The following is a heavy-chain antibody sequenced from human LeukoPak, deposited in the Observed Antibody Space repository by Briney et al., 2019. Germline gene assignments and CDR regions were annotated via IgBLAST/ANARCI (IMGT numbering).Heavy chain of an antibody. Sequence: SETLSLTCTVSGGSISSYYWSRIRQPPGKGLEWIGYIYYSGSTNYNPSLKSRVTISVDTSKNQFSLKLSSVTAADTAVYYCARFRMTASATAAFDLWGQGTLVTVSS. CDR3: ARFRMTASATAAFDL. D-gene: IGHD6-13*01. J-gene: IGHJ3*01. V-gene: IGHV4-59*08. CDR2: IYYSGST. CDR1: GGSISSYY.